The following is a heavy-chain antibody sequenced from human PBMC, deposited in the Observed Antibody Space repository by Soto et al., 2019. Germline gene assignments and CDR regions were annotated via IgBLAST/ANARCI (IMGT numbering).Heavy chain of an antibody. CDR1: GFSFFSYA. CDR3: AKDGSTAEFDN. J-gene: IGHJ4*02. D-gene: IGHD3-10*01. Sequence: GGSLRLSCAASGFSFFSYAMTWVRQAPGMGLEWVSLIGGSGDSTYYADSVKGRFTISRDNSKNTLFLQMNSLRAEDTAVYYCAKDGSTAEFDNWGQGTLVTVSS. CDR2: IGGSGDST. V-gene: IGHV3-23*01.